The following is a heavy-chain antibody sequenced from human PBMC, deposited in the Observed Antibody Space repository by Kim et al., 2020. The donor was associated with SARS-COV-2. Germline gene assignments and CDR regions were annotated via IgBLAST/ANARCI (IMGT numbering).Heavy chain of an antibody. Sequence: GGSLRLSCAASGFTFSSSWMSWVRQAPGKGLEWVANIKQDGTGKNYMDSVKGRFTISRDNAQNSLYLQMNSLRADDTAVYYCARGTNVGDWGQGTPVTVSS. CDR3: ARGTNVGD. V-gene: IGHV3-7*01. CDR1: GFTFSSSW. J-gene: IGHJ4*02. D-gene: IGHD2-8*01. CDR2: IKQDGTGK.